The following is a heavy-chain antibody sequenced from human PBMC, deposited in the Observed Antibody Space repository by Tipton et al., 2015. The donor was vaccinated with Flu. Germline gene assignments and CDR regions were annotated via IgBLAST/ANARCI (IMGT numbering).Heavy chain of an antibody. D-gene: IGHD3-10*01. CDR3: ARDLYYGSGRGFFDY. V-gene: IGHV3-48*03. CDR1: GFTFSSYE. J-gene: IGHJ4*02. CDR2: ISSSGSTI. Sequence: SLRLSCAASGFTFSSYEMNWVRQAPGKGLEWVSYISSSGSTIYYADSVKGRFTISRDNAKNSLYLQMNSLRAEDTAVYYCARDLYYGSGRGFFDYWGQGTLVTVSS.